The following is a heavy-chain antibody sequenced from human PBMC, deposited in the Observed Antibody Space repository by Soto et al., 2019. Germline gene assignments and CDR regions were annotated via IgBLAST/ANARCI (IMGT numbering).Heavy chain of an antibody. CDR2: IDYSGDT. V-gene: IGHV4-59*08. CDR1: GGSISSYY. D-gene: IGHD2-2*01. CDR3: ARLLGCSTTSCYSIWFDP. J-gene: IGHJ5*02. Sequence: PSETLSLTCTASGGSISSYYLSWIRQPPGKGLEWIGYIDYSGDTNYNPSLKSRVTISADTSKNQVSLNLSSVTAADTAVYYCARLLGCSTTSCYSIWFDPWGQGTLVTV.